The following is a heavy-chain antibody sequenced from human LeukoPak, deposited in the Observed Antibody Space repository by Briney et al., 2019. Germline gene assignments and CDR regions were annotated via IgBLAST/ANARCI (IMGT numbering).Heavy chain of an antibody. D-gene: IGHD5-12*01. CDR3: ARDGWL. V-gene: IGHV3-48*01. CDR2: ISSSSGIM. J-gene: IGHJ4*02. CDR1: GFTFSTYN. Sequence: GGSLRLFCAASGFTFSTYNMNWVRQAPGKGLEWVSYISSSSGIMYYADSVKGRFTISRDNAKNSLYLQMNSLRAEDTAVYYCARDGWLRGQGTLVTVSS.